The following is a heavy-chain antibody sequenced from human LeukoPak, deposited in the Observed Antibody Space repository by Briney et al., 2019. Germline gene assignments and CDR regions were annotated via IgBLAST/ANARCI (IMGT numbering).Heavy chain of an antibody. J-gene: IGHJ6*03. CDR2: IYYSGST. Sequence: AETESLTCTVSGYSISSGYYWGWIRQPPGKGLEWIVSIYYSGSTYYSPSLKSRVTISVDTSKNQCSLKLSSVTAADTAVYYCAREATIFGILYYYYMDGWGKGTTVTVSS. CDR3: AREATIFGILYYYYMDG. D-gene: IGHD3-3*01. CDR1: GYSISSGYY. V-gene: IGHV4-38-2*02.